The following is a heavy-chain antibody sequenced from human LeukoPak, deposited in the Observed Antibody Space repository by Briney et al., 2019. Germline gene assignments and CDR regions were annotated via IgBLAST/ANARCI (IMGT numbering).Heavy chain of an antibody. CDR1: GFTFSSYS. J-gene: IGHJ4*02. D-gene: IGHD3-10*01. CDR2: ISGSSSYI. V-gene: IGHV3-21*01. CDR3: AKVAKYYYGSETYYFFEH. Sequence: PGGSLRLSCVASGFTFSSYSMNWVRQAPGKGLEWVSSISGSSSYIYYADSVKGRFTISRDNAKNSLYLQMSSLRVEDTAVYYCAKVAKYYYGSETYYFFEHWGQGTPVTASS.